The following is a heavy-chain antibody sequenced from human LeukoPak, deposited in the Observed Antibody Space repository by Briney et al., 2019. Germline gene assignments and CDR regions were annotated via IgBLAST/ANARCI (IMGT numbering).Heavy chain of an antibody. Sequence: PGGSLRLSCAASGFSFSDAWMSRVRQIPGKGLEWVGRIESKTDGGTTDYAAPVKGRFTISRDDSTNTLYLQMNSLKSEDTAVYYCTTYGSGRKFDYWGQGTLVTVSS. CDR3: TTYGSGRKFDY. J-gene: IGHJ4*02. CDR2: IESKTDGGTT. V-gene: IGHV3-15*04. D-gene: IGHD3-10*01. CDR1: GFSFSDAW.